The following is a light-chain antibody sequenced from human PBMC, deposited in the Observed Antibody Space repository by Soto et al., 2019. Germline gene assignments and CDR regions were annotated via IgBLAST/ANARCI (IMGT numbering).Light chain of an antibody. CDR2: EVS. CDR3: AAWDDSLSGPRV. V-gene: IGLV2-14*01. J-gene: IGLJ3*02. CDR1: NSDVGIYDF. Sequence: QSALTQPASVSGTPGQSITISCTGSNSDVGIYDFVSWYQHHPGRAPKLIVSEVSHRPSGVPDRFSGSKSGTSASLAISGLRSEDEADYYCAAWDDSLSGPRVFGGGTKVTVL.